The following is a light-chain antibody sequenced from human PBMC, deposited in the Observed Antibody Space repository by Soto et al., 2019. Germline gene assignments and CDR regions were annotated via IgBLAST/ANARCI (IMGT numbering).Light chain of an antibody. CDR3: QQYNKWPPLYT. CDR1: QNVNSD. Sequence: EIVMTQSPVFLSVSPGERATLSCRASQNVNSDLAWYQQKPGQAPRILIYGASTRATDIPARISGSGSGTDFTLTISSLQSEDFAVYYCQQYNKWPPLYTFGQGTKLEIK. V-gene: IGKV3-15*01. J-gene: IGKJ2*01. CDR2: GAS.